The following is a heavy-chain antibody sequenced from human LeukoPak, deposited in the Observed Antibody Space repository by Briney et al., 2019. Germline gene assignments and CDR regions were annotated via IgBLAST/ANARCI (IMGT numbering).Heavy chain of an antibody. D-gene: IGHD3-10*01. V-gene: IGHV3-21*01. J-gene: IGHJ4*02. Sequence: GGSLRLSCAASGFTFSSYSMNWVRQAPGKGLEWVSSISSSSYIYYADSVKGRFTISRDNAKNSLYLQMNSLRAEDTAVYYCARALSGLLWFGELQVDYWGQGTLVTVSS. CDR3: ARALSGLLWFGELQVDY. CDR2: ISSSSYI. CDR1: GFTFSSYS.